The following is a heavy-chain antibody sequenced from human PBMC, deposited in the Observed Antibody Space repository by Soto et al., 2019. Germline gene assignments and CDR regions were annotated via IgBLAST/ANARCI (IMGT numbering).Heavy chain of an antibody. CDR2: IYVTGAV. Sequence: SETLSLTCSVSGSALNSGNYYWSWIRQVPGKGLEWIGHIYVTGAVDYNPSLRDRITISQDTSERQFSLNLRLVTAADTAVYYCARLRIATNNYKWFDHWGQGTLVTVSS. D-gene: IGHD2-21*01. CDR3: ARLRIATNNYKWFDH. J-gene: IGHJ5*02. V-gene: IGHV4-31*03. CDR1: GSALNSGNYY.